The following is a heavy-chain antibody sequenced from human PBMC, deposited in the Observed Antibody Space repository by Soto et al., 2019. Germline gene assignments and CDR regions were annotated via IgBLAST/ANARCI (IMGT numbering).Heavy chain of an antibody. V-gene: IGHV1-69*19. CDR2: IIPMFGTA. Sequence: QVQMVQSGAEVKKPGTSVKVSCKAAAGTFSSYSITWVRQAPGQGLEWMGGIIPMFGTANYAQKFQGRVTITADQSTRTAYMELTSLRSEDTAVYYCASGYYDSSGYSIDYWGQGTQITVSS. CDR1: AGTFSSYS. J-gene: IGHJ4*02. D-gene: IGHD3-22*01. CDR3: ASGYYDSSGYSIDY.